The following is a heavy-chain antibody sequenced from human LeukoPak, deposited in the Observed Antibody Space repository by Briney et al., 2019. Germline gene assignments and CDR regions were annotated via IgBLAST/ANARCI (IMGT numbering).Heavy chain of an antibody. CDR3: ARNLSTYYGSGNWFDP. CDR2: IYYSGST. CDR1: GGSISSYY. Sequence: SETLSLTCTVSGGSISSYYWSWIRQPPGKGLEWIGYIYYSGSTNYNPSPKSRVTISVDTSKNQFSLKLSSVTAADTAVYYCARNLSTYYGSGNWFDPWGQGTLVTVSS. D-gene: IGHD3-10*01. V-gene: IGHV4-59*01. J-gene: IGHJ5*02.